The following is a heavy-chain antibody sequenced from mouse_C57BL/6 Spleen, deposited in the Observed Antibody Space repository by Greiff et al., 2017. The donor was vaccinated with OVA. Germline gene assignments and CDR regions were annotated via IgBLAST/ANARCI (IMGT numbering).Heavy chain of an antibody. CDR1: GFTFSSYA. CDR2: ISDGGSYT. V-gene: IGHV5-4*01. CDR3: AREGGVRRGCAY. Sequence: DVKLVESGGGLVKPGGSLKLSCAASGFTFSSYAMSWVRQTPEKRLEWVATISDGGSYTYYPDNVKGRTTISRDNTKNNLYLQMSHLRYEDTAMYYCAREGGVRRGCAYWGEGTLGTVSA. D-gene: IGHD6-1*01. J-gene: IGHJ3*01.